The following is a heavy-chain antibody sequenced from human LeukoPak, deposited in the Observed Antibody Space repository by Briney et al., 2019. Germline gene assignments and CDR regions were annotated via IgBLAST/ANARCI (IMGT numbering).Heavy chain of an antibody. Sequence: GGSLRLSCAASGFTFSSYRMHWVRQAPGKGLVWVSRTNSDGSSTNYADSVKGRFTISRDNAKNTLYLQMNSLRAEDTAVYYCVRDQSYRTGMDVWGQGTTVTVSS. CDR1: GFTFSSYR. CDR2: TNSDGSST. J-gene: IGHJ6*02. V-gene: IGHV3-74*01. CDR3: VRDQSYRTGMDV. D-gene: IGHD1-26*01.